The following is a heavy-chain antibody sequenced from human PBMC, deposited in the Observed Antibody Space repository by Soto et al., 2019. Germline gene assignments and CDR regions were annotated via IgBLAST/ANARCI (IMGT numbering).Heavy chain of an antibody. CDR3: ARDALVAAAGTSNWFDP. D-gene: IGHD6-13*01. V-gene: IGHV1-3*01. CDR1: GYTFTSYA. Sequence: VSLKVSCKSSGYTFTSYAMHWVRQAPGQRLEWMGWINAGNGNTKYSQKFQGRVTITRDTSASTAYMELSSLRSEDTAVYYCARDALVAAAGTSNWFDPWGQGTLVTVSS. J-gene: IGHJ5*02. CDR2: INAGNGNT.